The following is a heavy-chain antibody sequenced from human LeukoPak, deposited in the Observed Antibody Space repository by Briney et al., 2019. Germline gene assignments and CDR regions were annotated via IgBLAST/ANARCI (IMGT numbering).Heavy chain of an antibody. CDR1: GFTFSSYA. D-gene: IGHD3-22*01. Sequence: GGSLRLSCAASGFTFSSYAMNWVRQAPGKGLEWVSHISGSGSSTYFADSVKGRFTISRDNAKNSLYLQMNSLRAEDTAVYYCARAPADSSGYYYSFDYWGQGTLVTVSS. CDR2: ISGSGSST. V-gene: IGHV3-23*01. CDR3: ARAPADSSGYYYSFDY. J-gene: IGHJ4*02.